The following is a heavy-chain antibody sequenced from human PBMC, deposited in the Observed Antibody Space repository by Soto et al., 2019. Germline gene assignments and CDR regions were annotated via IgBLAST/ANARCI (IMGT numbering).Heavy chain of an antibody. CDR2: IMHMFGTP. D-gene: IGHD3-22*01. V-gene: IGHV1-69*01. CDR1: GEGRSNDV. CDR3: AIFFSSSYNYDSTNYGYFAF. J-gene: IGHJ4*02. Sequence: LVKGDGKGAGEGRSNDVMSWGRKKKGKGLEWMGGIMHMFGTPIYAQKFQGRVSISADASTSTDYRERSSRRSEDSAVYYCAIFFSSSYNYDSTNYGYFAFWGLRSLVTVSS.